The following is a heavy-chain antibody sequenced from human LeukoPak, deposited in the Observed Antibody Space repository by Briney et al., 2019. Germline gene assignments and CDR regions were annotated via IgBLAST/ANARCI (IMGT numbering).Heavy chain of an antibody. D-gene: IGHD2-2*01. J-gene: IGHJ5*02. Sequence: GGSLRLSCVASGFTLSSYSMNWVRQAPGKGLEWVSCISSSSSYIYYADSVKGRFTIPRDNAKNSLYLQMNSLRVEDTAVYYCARDGKVVPAAPYGGWFDPWGQGTLVTVSS. V-gene: IGHV3-21*01. CDR3: ARDGKVVPAAPYGGWFDP. CDR1: GFTLSSYS. CDR2: ISSSSSYI.